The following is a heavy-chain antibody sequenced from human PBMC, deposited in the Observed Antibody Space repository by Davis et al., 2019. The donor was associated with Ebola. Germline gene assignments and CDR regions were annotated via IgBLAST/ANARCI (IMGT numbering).Heavy chain of an antibody. CDR3: ARNKLGVIGFDV. J-gene: IGHJ3*01. CDR1: GFTFSDSA. V-gene: IGHV3-7*03. D-gene: IGHD3-10*01. CDR2: IKEDGSVK. Sequence: GESLKISCEVSGFTFSDSAMHWVRQAPGKGLEWVAHIKEDGSVKSYVDSVKGRFTISRDNARNSLYLQINSLSAEDTAVYYCARNKLGVIGFDVWGQGTMVTVSS.